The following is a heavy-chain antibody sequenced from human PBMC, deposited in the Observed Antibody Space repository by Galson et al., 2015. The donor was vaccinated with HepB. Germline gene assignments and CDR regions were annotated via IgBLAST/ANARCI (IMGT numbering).Heavy chain of an antibody. D-gene: IGHD2-2*01. Sequence: QSGAEVKKPGESLKISCKGSGYSFTDYWIAWVRQMPGKGLEWMGIIYPDDSDIRYSPSFQGQVTISADKSISTAYLQWTNLKASDTAMYFCARRASPYASAPTPFDHWGQGTLVTVSS. V-gene: IGHV5-51*01. CDR2: IYPDDSDI. CDR1: GYSFTDYW. CDR3: ARRASPYASAPTPFDH. J-gene: IGHJ4*02.